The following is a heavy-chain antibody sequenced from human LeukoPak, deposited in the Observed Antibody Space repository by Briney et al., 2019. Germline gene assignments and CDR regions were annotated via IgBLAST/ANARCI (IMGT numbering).Heavy chain of an antibody. CDR2: IYTSGST. CDR1: GGSLSSGSYH. D-gene: IGHD3-22*01. Sequence: PSETLSLTCTVSGGSLSSGSYHWSWIRQPAGKGLEWIGRIYTSGSTNYNPSLKSRVTISVDTSKNQFSLKLSSVTAADTAVYYCASNYYDSSVPEAFDIWGQGTMVTVSS. CDR3: ASNYYDSSVPEAFDI. J-gene: IGHJ3*02. V-gene: IGHV4-61*02.